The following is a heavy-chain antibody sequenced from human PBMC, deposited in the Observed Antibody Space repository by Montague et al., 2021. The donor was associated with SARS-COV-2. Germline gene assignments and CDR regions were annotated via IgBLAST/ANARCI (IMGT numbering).Heavy chain of an antibody. Sequence: SETLSLTCTVSDGSITSYYWSWVRQPPEKEMEWIGHVFYTGAAVYSPSLVGRVTMSVDTPESQVSLRLNSVTAADTAVYYCARYGSTEARNAFHVWGQGTMVTVSS. CDR1: DGSITSYY. CDR3: ARYGSTEARNAFHV. D-gene: IGHD4-17*01. V-gene: IGHV4-59*08. J-gene: IGHJ3*01. CDR2: VFYTGAA.